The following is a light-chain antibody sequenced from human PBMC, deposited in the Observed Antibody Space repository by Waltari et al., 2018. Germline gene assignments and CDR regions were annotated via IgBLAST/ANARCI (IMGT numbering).Light chain of an antibody. Sequence: DVVLPQSPLSLPVTLGQPASISCKSSQSLVHSDGNTYLAWFHQRPGQSPRRLIYKVSNRESGVPDRFSASGSGTDFTLKISRVEAEDVGVYYCMQGTHWPLTFGGGTKVEMK. J-gene: IGKJ4*01. V-gene: IGKV2-30*02. CDR1: QSLVHSDGNTY. CDR3: MQGTHWPLT. CDR2: KVS.